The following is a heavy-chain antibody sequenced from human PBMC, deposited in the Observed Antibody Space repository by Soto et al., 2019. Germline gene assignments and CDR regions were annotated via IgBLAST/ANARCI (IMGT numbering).Heavy chain of an antibody. CDR3: ARVFSMDSYYYYGMDV. Sequence: GGSLRLSCAASGFTFSSYAMHWVRQAPGRGLEWVAVISYDGSNKYYADSVKGRFTISRDNSKNTLYLQMNSLRAEDTVVYYCARVFSMDSYYYYGMDVWGQGTTVTVS. V-gene: IGHV3-30-3*01. J-gene: IGHJ6*02. CDR1: GFTFSSYA. D-gene: IGHD2-8*01. CDR2: ISYDGSNK.